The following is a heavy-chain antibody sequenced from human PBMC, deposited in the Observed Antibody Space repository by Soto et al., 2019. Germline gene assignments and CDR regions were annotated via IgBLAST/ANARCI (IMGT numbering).Heavy chain of an antibody. CDR1: GFTFSSYA. CDR3: ANYSPRTPYYYYGMDV. CDR2: ISGSGGST. Sequence: PVGSLRLSCASSGFTFSSYAMSCVRHSPGKGLEWVSAISGSGGSTYYADSVKGRFTISRDNSKNTLYLQMNSLRAEDTAVYYCANYSPRTPYYYYGMDVWGQGTTVTVSS. J-gene: IGHJ6*01. V-gene: IGHV3-23*01. D-gene: IGHD2-15*01.